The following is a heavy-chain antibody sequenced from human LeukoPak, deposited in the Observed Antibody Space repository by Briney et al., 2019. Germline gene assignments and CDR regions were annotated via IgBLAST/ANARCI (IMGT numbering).Heavy chain of an antibody. J-gene: IGHJ3*02. D-gene: IGHD6-13*01. CDR1: GGSISSGSYY. CDR2: IYYSGST. Sequence: SETLSLTCTVSGGSISSGSYYWGWIRQPPGKGLEWIGSIYYSGSTYYNPSLKSRVTISVDTSKNQFSLKLSSVTAADTAVYYCARHLSWYNAFDIWGQGTMVTVSS. CDR3: ARHLSWYNAFDI. V-gene: IGHV4-39*01.